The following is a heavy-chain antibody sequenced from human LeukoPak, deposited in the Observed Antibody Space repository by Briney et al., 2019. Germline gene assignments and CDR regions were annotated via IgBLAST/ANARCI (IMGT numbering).Heavy chain of an antibody. V-gene: IGHV4-59*01. CDR2: IYYSGST. D-gene: IGHD1-26*01. CDR1: GGSISSYY. J-gene: IGHJ3*02. CDR3: AREVLGGSYQPGAFDI. Sequence: TSETLSLTCTVSGGSISSYYWSWIRQPPRKGLEWIGYIYYSGSTNYNPSLKSRVTISVDTSKNQFSLKLSSVTAADTAVYYCAREVLGGSYQPGAFDIWGQGTMATVSS.